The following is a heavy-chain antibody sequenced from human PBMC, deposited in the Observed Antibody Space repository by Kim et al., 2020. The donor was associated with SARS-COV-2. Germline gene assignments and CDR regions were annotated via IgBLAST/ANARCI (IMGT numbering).Heavy chain of an antibody. D-gene: IGHD2-21*02. Sequence: PSLKSRVTISVDTSKNQFSLKLSSVTAADTAVYYCVSVRDWQGTTYFDYWGQGTLVTVSS. J-gene: IGHJ4*02. V-gene: IGHV4-39*01. CDR3: VSVRDWQGTTYFDY.